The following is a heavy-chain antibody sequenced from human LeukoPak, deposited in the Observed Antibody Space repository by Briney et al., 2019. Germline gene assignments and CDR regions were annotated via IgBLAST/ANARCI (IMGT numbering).Heavy chain of an antibody. J-gene: IGHJ4*02. D-gene: IGHD3-16*01. CDR1: GYTFTSYD. V-gene: IGHV1-8*01. CDR3: AKDFDYVWGSSEYYFDY. CDR2: MNPNSGNT. Sequence: GASVKVSCKXSGYTFTSYDINWVRQATGQGLEWMGWMNPNSGNTGYAQKFQGRVTMTRNTSISTAYMELSSLRSEDTAVYYCAKDFDYVWGSSEYYFDYWGQGTLVTVSS.